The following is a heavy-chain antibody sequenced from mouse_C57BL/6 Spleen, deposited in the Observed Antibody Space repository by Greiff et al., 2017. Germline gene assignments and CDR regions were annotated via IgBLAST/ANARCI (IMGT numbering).Heavy chain of an antibody. Sequence: QVHVKQPGAELVMPGASVKLSCKASGYTFTSYWMHWVKQRPGQGLEWIGEIDPSDSYTNYNQKFKGKSTLTVDKSSSTAYMQLSSLTSEDSAVYYCARGDSSGFPAWFAYWGQGTLVTVSA. V-gene: IGHV1-69*01. D-gene: IGHD3-2*02. CDR1: GYTFTSYW. CDR3: ARGDSSGFPAWFAY. J-gene: IGHJ3*01. CDR2: IDPSDSYT.